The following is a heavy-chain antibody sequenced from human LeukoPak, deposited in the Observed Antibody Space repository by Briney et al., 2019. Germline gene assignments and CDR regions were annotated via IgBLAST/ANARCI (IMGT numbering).Heavy chain of an antibody. CDR1: GYTLTELS. J-gene: IGHJ4*02. CDR2: FDPEDGET. Sequence: ASVKVSCKVSGYTLTELSMHWVRQAPGKGLEWMGVFDPEDGETIYAQKFQGRVTMTEDTSTDTAYMELSSLRSEDTAVYYCATEYRYSGSYSDFDYWGQGTLVTVSS. D-gene: IGHD1-26*01. CDR3: ATEYRYSGSYSDFDY. V-gene: IGHV1-24*01.